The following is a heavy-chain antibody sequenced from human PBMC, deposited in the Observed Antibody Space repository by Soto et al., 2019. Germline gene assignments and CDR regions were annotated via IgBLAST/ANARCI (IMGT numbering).Heavy chain of an antibody. Sequence: VESGGALVHPGGSLRLSGVTSGFNFSNYGMNWVRQAPGRGMEWIAFITATGFTTFYADSVRPRFTISRDNAQESVFLQMDSLTVEDTGIYYCARGGVYWGRGTPVTVSS. CDR1: GFNFSNYG. J-gene: IGHJ4*02. D-gene: IGHD2-8*01. CDR3: ARGGVY. CDR2: ITATGFTT. V-gene: IGHV3-48*03.